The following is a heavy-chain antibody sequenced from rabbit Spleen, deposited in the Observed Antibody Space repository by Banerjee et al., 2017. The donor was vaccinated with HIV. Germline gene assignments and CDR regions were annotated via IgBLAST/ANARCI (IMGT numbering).Heavy chain of an antibody. CDR1: GFSFSSNG. V-gene: IGHV1S45*01. CDR3: ARDSGSSFSSYGMDL. J-gene: IGHJ6*01. D-gene: IGHD8-1*01. CDR2: IDTGSSGFT. Sequence: QEQLVESGGGLVKPEGSLTLTCTASGFSFSSNGICWVRQAPGKGLEWIACIDTGSSGFTYFASWAKGRFTISKTSSTTVTLQMTSLTAADTATYFCARDSGSSFSSYGMDLWGPGTLVTVS.